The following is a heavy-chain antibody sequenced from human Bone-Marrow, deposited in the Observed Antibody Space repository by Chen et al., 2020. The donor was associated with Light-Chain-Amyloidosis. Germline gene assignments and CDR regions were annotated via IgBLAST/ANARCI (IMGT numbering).Heavy chain of an antibody. V-gene: IGHV3-23*01. CDR3: AKGVEIRRGCYYGMDV. CDR2: ISGSGGST. J-gene: IGHJ6*02. CDR1: GFTFSSYA. D-gene: IGHD1-1*01. Sequence: AAXGFTFSSYAMSWVRQAPGKGLEWVSAISGSGGSTYYADSVKGRFTISRXXXXXTLYXXXXXXXXXXXXXXYCAKGVEIRRGCYYGMDVWGQGTTVTVSS.